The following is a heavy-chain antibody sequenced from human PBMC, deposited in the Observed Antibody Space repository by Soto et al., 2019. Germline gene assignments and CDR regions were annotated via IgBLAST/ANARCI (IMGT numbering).Heavy chain of an antibody. J-gene: IGHJ6*02. CDR2: ISYDGDNK. Sequence: GGSLRLSCAASGFTFRNYAMHWVRQAPGKGLEWVATISYDGDNKYYTDSVKGPFTISRDNSENTLYLQMNSPRPEDTAVYYCARPWGQLSTYYYGMDTWGQGTTVTVSS. CDR3: ARPWGQLSTYYYGMDT. V-gene: IGHV3-30-3*01. D-gene: IGHD3-16*01. CDR1: GFTFRNYA.